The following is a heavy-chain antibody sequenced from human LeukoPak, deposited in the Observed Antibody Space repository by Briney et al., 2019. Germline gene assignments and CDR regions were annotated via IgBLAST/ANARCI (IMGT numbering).Heavy chain of an antibody. CDR3: ARVGARAHY. V-gene: IGHV3-21*01. Sequence: GRSLRLSWEASALTFSSYSMNWVRQAPVKGLDWVSSISSSSSYIYYSVSVKGRFTISRDNGKNARYLQMNSLRAEDTAVYYCARVGARAHYWGQGTLVTVSS. D-gene: IGHD1-26*01. J-gene: IGHJ4*02. CDR2: ISSSSSYI. CDR1: ALTFSSYS.